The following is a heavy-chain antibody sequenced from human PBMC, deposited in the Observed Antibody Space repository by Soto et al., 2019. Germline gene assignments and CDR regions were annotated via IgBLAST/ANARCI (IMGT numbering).Heavy chain of an antibody. J-gene: IGHJ2*01. CDR2: IYYSGST. CDR1: GGSISSSSYY. CDR3: ARRNWSGFRRNWYFDL. Sequence: SETLSLTCTVSGGSISSSSYYWGWIRQPPGKGLEWIGSIYYSGSTYYNPSLKSRVTISVDTSKNQFSLKLSSVTAADTAVYYCARRNWSGFRRNWYFDLWGRGTLVTVSS. D-gene: IGHD3-3*01. V-gene: IGHV4-39*01.